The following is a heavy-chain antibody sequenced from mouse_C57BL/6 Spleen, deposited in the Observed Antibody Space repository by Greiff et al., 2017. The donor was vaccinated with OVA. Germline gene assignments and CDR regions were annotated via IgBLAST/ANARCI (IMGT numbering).Heavy chain of an antibody. CDR1: GFRFNTYA. CDR2: IRSKSNNYAT. J-gene: IGHJ1*03. Sequence: GGGLVQPKGSLKLSCAASGFRFNTYAMNWVRQAPGKGLEWVARIRSKSNNYATYYADSVKDRFTISRDDSESMLYLQMNNLKTEDTAMYYCVRHENYDGYFDVWGTGTTVTVSS. CDR3: VRHENYDGYFDV. D-gene: IGHD2-4*01. V-gene: IGHV10-1*01.